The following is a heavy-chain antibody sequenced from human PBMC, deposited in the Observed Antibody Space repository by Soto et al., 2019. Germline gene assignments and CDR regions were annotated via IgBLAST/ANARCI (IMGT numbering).Heavy chain of an antibody. CDR1: GGSITNYY. CDR3: ARHGFGSLHGLVDV. Sequence: QVQLQESGPGLVKPSETLSLTCTVSGGSITNYYCIWFRQPPGKGLEWIGYIQYNGYSAYNLSLKRRVPMSMDTSKTQFSLMLESVTATDTAVYYCARHGFGSLHGLVDVWGQGTTVIVSS. CDR2: IQYNGYS. J-gene: IGHJ6*02. D-gene: IGHD3-10*01. V-gene: IGHV4-59*08.